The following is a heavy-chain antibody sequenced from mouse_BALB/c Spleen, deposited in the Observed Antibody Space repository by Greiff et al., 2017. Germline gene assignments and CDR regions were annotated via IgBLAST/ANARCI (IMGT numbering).Heavy chain of an antibody. CDR1: GFNIKDTY. CDR3: ARPTYYGSSWGYFDV. V-gene: IGHV14-3*02. Sequence: EVQLQQSGAELVKPGASVKLSCTASGFNIKDTYMHWVKQRPEQGLEWIGRIDPANGNTKYDPKFQGKATITADTSSNTAYLQLSSLTSEDTAVYYCARPTYYGSSWGYFDVWGAGTTVTVSS. CDR2: IDPANGNT. J-gene: IGHJ1*01. D-gene: IGHD1-1*01.